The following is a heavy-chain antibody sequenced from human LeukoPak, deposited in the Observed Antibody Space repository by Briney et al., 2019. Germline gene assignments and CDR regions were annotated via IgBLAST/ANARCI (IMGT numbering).Heavy chain of an antibody. CDR1: GYTFTGYY. J-gene: IGHJ4*02. CDR2: VNPNGGAT. Sequence: ASVKVSCKASGYTFTGYYMHWVRQAPGQGLEWMGWVNPNGGATNYAQKFQGRVTMTRDTSTSTAYMELSRLRSDDTAVYYCARAAVTTLPYFDYWGQGTLVTVSS. D-gene: IGHD4-17*01. V-gene: IGHV1-2*02. CDR3: ARAAVTTLPYFDY.